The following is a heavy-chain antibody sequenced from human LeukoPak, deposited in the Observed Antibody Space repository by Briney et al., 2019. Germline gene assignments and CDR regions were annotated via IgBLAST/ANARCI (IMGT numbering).Heavy chain of an antibody. J-gene: IGHJ4*01. CDR3: PRIPSEVLLWFGEPLNSHFDN. CDR1: GFTFSSYA. CDR2: ISYDGSNK. D-gene: IGHD3-10*01. Sequence: GGSLRLSCAASGFTFSSYAMPWVRQAPGKGLEWVAVISYDGSNKYYADSVKGRFTISRDNPKNTLYLQMNSLRAEDTAVYYCPRIPSEVLLWFGEPLNSHFDNWGKEPLS. V-gene: IGHV3-30-3*01.